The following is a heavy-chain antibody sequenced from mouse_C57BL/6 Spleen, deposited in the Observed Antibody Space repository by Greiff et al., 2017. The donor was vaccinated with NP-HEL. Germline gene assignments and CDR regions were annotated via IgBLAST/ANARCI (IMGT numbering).Heavy chain of an antibody. Sequence: VQLQQPGAELVKPGASVKLSCKASGYTFTSYWMQWVKQRPGQGLEWIGEIDPSDSYTNYNQKFKGKATLTVDTSSSTAYMQLSSLTSEDSAVYYCARFGNYYAMDYWGQGTSVTVSS. J-gene: IGHJ4*01. D-gene: IGHD2-1*01. CDR1: GYTFTSYW. CDR2: IDPSDSYT. V-gene: IGHV1-50*01. CDR3: ARFGNYYAMDY.